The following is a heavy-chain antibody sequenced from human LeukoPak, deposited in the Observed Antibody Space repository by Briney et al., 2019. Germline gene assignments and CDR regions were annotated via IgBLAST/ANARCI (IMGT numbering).Heavy chain of an antibody. CDR2: ISRDGGST. J-gene: IGHJ6*03. CDR3: AKDQDGSGSPCMDV. D-gene: IGHD3-10*01. CDR1: GFTFDDYT. V-gene: IGHV3-43*01. Sequence: PGGSLRLSCAASGFTFDDYTMHWVRQAPGKGLEWVALISRDGGSTYYADSVKGRFTISRDNAKNSLYLQMNSLRAEDTALYYCAKDQDGSGSPCMDVWGKGTTVTISS.